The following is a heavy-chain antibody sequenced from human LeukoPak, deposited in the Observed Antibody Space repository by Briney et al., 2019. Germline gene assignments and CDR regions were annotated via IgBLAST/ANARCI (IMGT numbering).Heavy chain of an antibody. D-gene: IGHD6-13*01. CDR3: ARHAKAYGSSCDY. V-gene: IGHV5-10-1*01. Sequence: REPLRISCKGSGYSFTTYWLSWVRQMPGKGLEWMGRIDHSDSYTNYSPSYQGHLTISADKSFSTAYLQWTSLKASDTAMYYCARHAKAYGSSCDYWGQGTLVTVSS. CDR2: IDHSDSYT. J-gene: IGHJ4*02. CDR1: GYSFTTYW.